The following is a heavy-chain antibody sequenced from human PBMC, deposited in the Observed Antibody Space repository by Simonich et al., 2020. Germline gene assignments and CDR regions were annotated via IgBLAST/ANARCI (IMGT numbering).Heavy chain of an antibody. CDR3: ARGGLGHWYFDL. J-gene: IGHJ2*01. Sequence: QVQLVQSGAEVKKPGASVKVSCKASGYTFTGYYMHWVRQAPGQGLEVMGRINPSSGDKNYAQKFQGRVTMTRDTSISTAYMELSRLRSDDTAVYYCARGGLGHWYFDLWGRGTLVTVSS. D-gene: IGHD6-25*01. V-gene: IGHV1-2*02. CDR1: GYTFTGYY. CDR2: INPSSGDK.